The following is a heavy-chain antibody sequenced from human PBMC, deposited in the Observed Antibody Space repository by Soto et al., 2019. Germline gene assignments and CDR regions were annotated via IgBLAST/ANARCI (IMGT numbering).Heavy chain of an antibody. CDR1: GFTFNYYW. CDR3: VRGDKGGFDL. CDR2: IHSDGSTT. V-gene: IGHV3-74*01. J-gene: IGHJ3*01. D-gene: IGHD2-21*02. Sequence: EVQLVESEGGLVQRGGSLRLSCAASGFTFNYYWMHWVRQAPGQGLVWVSHIHSDGSTTTYADSVKGRFTISRDNAKNTLYLQMNSLRAEDTAVYYCVRGDKGGFDLWGPGTTVTVSS.